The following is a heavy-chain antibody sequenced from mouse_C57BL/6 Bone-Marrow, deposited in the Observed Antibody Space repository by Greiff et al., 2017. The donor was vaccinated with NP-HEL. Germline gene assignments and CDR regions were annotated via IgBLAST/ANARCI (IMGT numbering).Heavy chain of an antibody. Sequence: EVQLQQSGPELVKPGASVKMSCKASGYTFTDYNMHWVKQSHGKSLEWIGYINPNNGGTSYNQKFKGKATLTVNKSSSTAYMELRSLTSEDSAVYYCAPVYYYGSSSYFDYWGQGTTLTVSS. CDR3: APVYYYGSSSYFDY. D-gene: IGHD1-1*01. CDR1: GYTFTDYN. V-gene: IGHV1-22*01. J-gene: IGHJ2*01. CDR2: INPNNGGT.